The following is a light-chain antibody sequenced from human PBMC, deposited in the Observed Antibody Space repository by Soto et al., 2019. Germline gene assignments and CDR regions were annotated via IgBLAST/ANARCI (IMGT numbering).Light chain of an antibody. V-gene: IGLV2-8*01. CDR2: EVS. CDR1: SSDVGGYNY. J-gene: IGLJ1*01. Sequence: QSALTQPPSASGSPGQSVTISCTGTSSDVGGYNYVSWYQQHPGKAPKLMIYEVSKRPSGVPDRFSGSKSGNTASLTVSGLQAEDEDDYYCSSYAGSNNGNVFGTGTKVTVL. CDR3: SSYAGSNNGNV.